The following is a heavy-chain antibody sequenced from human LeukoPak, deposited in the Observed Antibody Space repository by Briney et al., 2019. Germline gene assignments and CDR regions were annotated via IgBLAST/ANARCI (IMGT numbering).Heavy chain of an antibody. CDR1: GLTFSSYE. V-gene: IGHV3-48*03. D-gene: IGHD2-21*02. CDR2: ISSASNMI. J-gene: IGHJ4*02. CDR3: AGVTQQFDY. Sequence: GGSLRLSCAASGLTFSSYEMNWVRQAPGKGLEWISYISSASNMIYYAESVKGRFTISRDNAKNSLYLQMNSLRAEDTAVYYCAGVTQQFDYWGQGTLVTVSS.